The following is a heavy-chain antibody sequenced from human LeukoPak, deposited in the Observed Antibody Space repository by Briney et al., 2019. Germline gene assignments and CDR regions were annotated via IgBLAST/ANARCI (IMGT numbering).Heavy chain of an antibody. CDR2: FDPEDGET. J-gene: IGHJ4*02. Sequence: ASVKVSCEVSGYTLTELSMHWVRQAPGKGLESMGGFDPEDGETIYAQKFQGRVTMTEDTSTDTAYMELSSLRSEDTAVYYCAGVLQLIAVADTWPRPIDYWGQGTLVTVSS. CDR1: GYTLTELS. V-gene: IGHV1-24*01. CDR3: AGVLQLIAVADTWPRPIDY. D-gene: IGHD6-19*01.